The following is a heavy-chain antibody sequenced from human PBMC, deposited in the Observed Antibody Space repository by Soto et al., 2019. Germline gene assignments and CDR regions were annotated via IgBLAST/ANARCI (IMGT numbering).Heavy chain of an antibody. CDR1: GGTFSSYA. CDR2: IIPIFGTA. CDR3: ARDLGYSSPDYYYYGMDV. J-gene: IGHJ6*02. Sequence: QVQLVQSGAEVKKPGSSVKVSCKASGGTFSSYAISWVRQAPGQGLEWMGGIIPIFGTANYAQKFQGRVTITADESTSTAYMELGSLRSEDTAVYYCARDLGYSSPDYYYYGMDVWGQGTTVTVSS. V-gene: IGHV1-69*01. D-gene: IGHD6-13*01.